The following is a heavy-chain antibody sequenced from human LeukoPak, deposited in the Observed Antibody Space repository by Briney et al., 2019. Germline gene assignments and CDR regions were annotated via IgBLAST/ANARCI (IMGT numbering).Heavy chain of an antibody. J-gene: IGHJ5*02. CDR3: AHRRTGGYCSSTSCSDNWFDP. V-gene: IGHV2-5*02. CDR2: IYWDDDK. CDR1: GFSLSTSGVG. Sequence: SGPTLVKPTQTLTLTCTFSGFSLSTSGVGVGWIRQPPGKALEWLALIYWDDDKRYSPSLKNRLTITRATSKNQVVLTMTNMDPVDTATFYCAHRRTGGYCSSTSCSDNWFDPWGQGTLVTVSS. D-gene: IGHD2-2*01.